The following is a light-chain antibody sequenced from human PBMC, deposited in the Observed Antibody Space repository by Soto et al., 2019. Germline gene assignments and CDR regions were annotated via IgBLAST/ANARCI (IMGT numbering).Light chain of an antibody. CDR1: LDINRW. CDR3: QQADIYPIT. J-gene: IGKJ5*01. CDR2: GAF. V-gene: IGKV1-12*01. Sequence: DIQMTQSPSTVPVSVGDRVTITCRESLDINRWLAWYQVRPGKPPKLLIAGAFVLQSGVPSRFSGSGYGTDFALTIDNLEPEDFATYYCQQADIYPITFGQGTRLEI.